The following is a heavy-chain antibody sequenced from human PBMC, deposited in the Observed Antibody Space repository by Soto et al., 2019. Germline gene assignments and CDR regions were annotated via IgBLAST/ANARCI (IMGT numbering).Heavy chain of an antibody. CDR3: AHTDSSRWYVDPLFAH. D-gene: IGHD6-19*01. CDR1: GFSLSTSGVG. V-gene: IGHV2-5*02. CDR2: IYWDDDK. Sequence: QITLKESGPTLVKPTQTLTLTCTFSGFSLSTSGVGVGWIRQPPGKALEWLALIYWDDDKRYSPSLKSRLTITKDTSKNQGVLTLTNMDPVDTATYYCAHTDSSRWYVDPLFAHGGQGTLVTVSS. J-gene: IGHJ4*02.